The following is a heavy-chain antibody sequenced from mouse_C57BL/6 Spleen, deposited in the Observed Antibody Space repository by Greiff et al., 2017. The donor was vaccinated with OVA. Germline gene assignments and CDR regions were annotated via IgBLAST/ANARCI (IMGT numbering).Heavy chain of an antibody. D-gene: IGHD1-1*01. CDR1: GFTFTTYA. CDR2: ISSKSSNYAP. J-gene: IGHJ2*01. CDR3: GREPSSTVVFDD. Sequence: DVQLVESGGGLVQPTGSLKLSCAASGFTFTTYAMHWVRQAPGPGLEWVARISSKSSNYAPYYADSVKDRFTISRADSQSMLYLQMNNLKTEDTAMEYCGREPSSTVVFDDWGQGTTLTVSS. V-gene: IGHV10-3*01.